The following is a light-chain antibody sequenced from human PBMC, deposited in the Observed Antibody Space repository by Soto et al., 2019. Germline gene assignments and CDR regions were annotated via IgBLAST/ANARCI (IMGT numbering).Light chain of an antibody. CDR3: TSPTPGSLYV. CDR2: MVS. J-gene: IGLJ1*01. CDR1: SSDVGNYNY. Sequence: QSVLTQPASVSGSPGQSITISCTGTSSDVGNYNYVSWYQQYPGRFPKLLIYMVSNRPSGVSNRFSGSKSGNTASLTISGLQAEDEADYFCTSPTPGSLYVFGTGTKLTGL. V-gene: IGLV2-14*01.